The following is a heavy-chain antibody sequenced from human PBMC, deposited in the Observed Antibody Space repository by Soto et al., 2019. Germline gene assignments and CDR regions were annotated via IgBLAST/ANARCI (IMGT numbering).Heavy chain of an antibody. J-gene: IGHJ3*02. CDR2: IDPSDSYT. V-gene: IGHV5-10-1*01. CDR3: ARRRTDHDAFDI. Sequence: GESLKISCKGSGYSFTSYWISWVRQMHGKGMEWMGRIDPSDSYTNYSPSFQGHVTISADKSISTAYLQWSSLKASDTAMYYCARRRTDHDAFDIWGQGTMVTVSS. D-gene: IGHD1-1*01. CDR1: GYSFTSYW.